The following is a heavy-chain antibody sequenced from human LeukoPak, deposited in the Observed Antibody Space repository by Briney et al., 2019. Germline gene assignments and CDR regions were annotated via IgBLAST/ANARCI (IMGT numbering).Heavy chain of an antibody. Sequence: GGSLRLSCAASGFTFSFYGMHWVHQVPGKGLEWVAFIRYDGTSKYYADSVKGRFTISRDNSKNTLYLQMSSLRADDTAVYYCARYNRGRYDYWGQGTLVTVSS. CDR1: GFTFSFYG. CDR2: IRYDGTSK. D-gene: IGHD1-14*01. CDR3: ARYNRGRYDY. J-gene: IGHJ4*01. V-gene: IGHV3-33*01.